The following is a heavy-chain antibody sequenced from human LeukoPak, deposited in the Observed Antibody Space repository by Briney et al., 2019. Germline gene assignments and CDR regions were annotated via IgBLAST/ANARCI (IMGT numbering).Heavy chain of an antibody. CDR2: IRNKANGGTT. J-gene: IGHJ4*02. CDR3: ATYRQVLLPFES. Sequence: GGSLRLSCAASGFTFSDYYMSWVRQAPGKGLEWVGIIRNKANGGTTEKTTSVKGRFTISRDDSKSITYLQMNSLRAEDTAVYYCATYRQVLLPFESWGQGTLVTVSS. CDR1: GFTFSDYY. V-gene: IGHV3-71*01. D-gene: IGHD2-8*02.